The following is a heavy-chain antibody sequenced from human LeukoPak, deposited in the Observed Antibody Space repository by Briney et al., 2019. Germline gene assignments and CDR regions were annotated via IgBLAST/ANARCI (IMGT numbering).Heavy chain of an antibody. CDR2: IYADGGT. CDR3: ASFWGAQDY. D-gene: IGHD3-16*01. V-gene: IGHV3-53*05. J-gene: IGHJ4*02. CDR1: GFTVSTNF. Sequence: PGGSLRLSCAVSGFTVSTNFMSWVRQAPGKGPEWVSIIYADGGTKYADSVKGRFTISRDTSKNTFSLQMNNLRSEDTAVYYCASFWGAQDYWGQGTLVTVSS.